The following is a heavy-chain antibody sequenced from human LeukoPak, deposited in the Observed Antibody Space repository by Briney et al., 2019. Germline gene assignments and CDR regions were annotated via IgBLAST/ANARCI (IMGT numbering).Heavy chain of an antibody. J-gene: IGHJ4*02. V-gene: IGHV1-8*01. CDR1: GYTFTSYD. CDR2: MNPNSGNT. CDR3: ARVVPNYYDSSGYTYYFDY. Sequence: ASVKVSCKASGYTFTSYDINWVRQATGQGLEWMGWMNPNSGNTGYAQKFQGRVTMTGNTSISTAYMELSSLRSEDTAVYYCARVVPNYYDSSGYTYYFDYWGQGTLVTVSS. D-gene: IGHD3-22*01.